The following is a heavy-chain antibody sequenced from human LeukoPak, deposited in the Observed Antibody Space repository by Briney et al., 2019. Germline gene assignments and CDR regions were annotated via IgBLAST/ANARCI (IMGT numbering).Heavy chain of an antibody. CDR3: ARTSSSWSDAFDI. D-gene: IGHD6-13*01. J-gene: IGHJ3*02. CDR1: GGSISSGDHY. V-gene: IGHV4-30-4*01. CDR2: IYYSGST. Sequence: PSQTLSLTCTVSGGSISSGDHYWNWIRQPPGKGLEWIGYIYYSGSTNYNPSLKSRVTISVDTSKNQFSLKLSSVTAADTAVYYCARTSSSWSDAFDIWGQGTMVTVSS.